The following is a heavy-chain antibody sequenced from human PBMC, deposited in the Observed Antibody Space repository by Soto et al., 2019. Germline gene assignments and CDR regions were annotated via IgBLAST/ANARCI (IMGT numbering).Heavy chain of an antibody. Sequence: EVQLAESGGGMVQPGGSLRLSCVASGFTFSSYDMHWVRQAPGKGLEYVSSISSNGGTTYYGNSVKGRFTISRDNSKNTLSLQMGSLRAEDMAVYYCVRRVSGNYDYGGQGTLVTVSS. D-gene: IGHD1-7*01. J-gene: IGHJ4*02. V-gene: IGHV3-64*01. CDR1: GFTFSSYD. CDR2: ISSNGGTT. CDR3: VRRVSGNYDY.